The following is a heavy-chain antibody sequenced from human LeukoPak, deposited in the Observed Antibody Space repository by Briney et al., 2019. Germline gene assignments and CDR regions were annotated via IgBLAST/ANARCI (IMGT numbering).Heavy chain of an antibody. V-gene: IGHV1-18*01. Sequence: GASVTVSCKASGYTFTSYGISWVRQAPGQGLEWMGWISAYNGNTNYAQKLQGRATMTTDTSTSTAYMELRSLRSDDTAVYYCARGGGGYERYYYYYYGMDVWGQGTTVTVSS. CDR1: GYTFTSYG. J-gene: IGHJ6*02. CDR2: ISAYNGNT. D-gene: IGHD5-12*01. CDR3: ARGGGGYERYYYYYYGMDV.